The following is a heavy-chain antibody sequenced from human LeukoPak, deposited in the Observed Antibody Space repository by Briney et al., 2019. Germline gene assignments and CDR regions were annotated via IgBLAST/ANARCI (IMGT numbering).Heavy chain of an antibody. Sequence: SETLSLTCTVSGGSISSGGYYWGWIRQHPGKGLEWIGYIYYSGSTYYNPSLKSRVTISVDTSKNQFSLKLSSVTAADTAVYYCARDQRDYYDSSGPGDHYYYYYGMDVWGQGTTVTVSS. CDR1: GGSISSGGYY. J-gene: IGHJ6*02. V-gene: IGHV4-31*03. CDR3: ARDQRDYYDSSGPGDHYYYYYGMDV. CDR2: IYYSGST. D-gene: IGHD3-22*01.